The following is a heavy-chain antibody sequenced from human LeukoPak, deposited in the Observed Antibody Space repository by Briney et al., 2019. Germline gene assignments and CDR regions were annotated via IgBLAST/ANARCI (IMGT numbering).Heavy chain of an antibody. Sequence: GGSLRLSCAASGFTFSSYEMNWVRQAPGKGLEWISYISRSGTTIYYADSVEGRFTISRDNAKNSLYLQMNSLRAEDTAVYYCARDGIAAAVEGDYWGQGTLVTVSS. V-gene: IGHV3-48*03. CDR2: ISRSGTTI. D-gene: IGHD6-13*01. CDR1: GFTFSSYE. CDR3: ARDGIAAAVEGDY. J-gene: IGHJ4*02.